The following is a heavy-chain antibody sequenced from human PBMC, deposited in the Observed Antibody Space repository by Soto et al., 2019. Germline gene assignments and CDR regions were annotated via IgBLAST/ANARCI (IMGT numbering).Heavy chain of an antibody. V-gene: IGHV4-34*01. Sequence: QVQLQQWGAGLLKPSETLSLTCAVYGGSLSGFNWSWIRQAPGKGLEWIGEINHSGSTNYNPSLKSRVTMSVDMSKNQFFLKLRSLTAADTAVYYCVREGHYDLWGYYYGMDVWGQGTTVTVSS. CDR2: INHSGST. D-gene: IGHD3-3*01. CDR3: VREGHYDLWGYYYGMDV. J-gene: IGHJ6*02. CDR1: GGSLSGFN.